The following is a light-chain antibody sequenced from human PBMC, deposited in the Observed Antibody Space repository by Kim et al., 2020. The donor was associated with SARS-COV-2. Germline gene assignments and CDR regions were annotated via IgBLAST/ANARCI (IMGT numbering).Light chain of an antibody. CDR2: DTN. J-gene: IGLJ2*01. Sequence: QAVVTHEPSLTVSPGGTVTLTCGFTTGAVTSDHYPYWFQQKAGQAPRTLIYDTNNRHSWTPARFSGALLGGKAALTLSGAQPEDEAEYYCSVSYSGAVVFGGGTQLTVL. CDR1: TGAVTSDHY. CDR3: SVSYSGAVV. V-gene: IGLV7-46*01.